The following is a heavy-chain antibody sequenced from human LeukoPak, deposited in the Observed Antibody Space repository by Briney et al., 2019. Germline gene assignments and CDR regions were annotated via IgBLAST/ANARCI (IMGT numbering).Heavy chain of an antibody. V-gene: IGHV4-59*12. CDR3: ARGGVPYRKFDY. Sequence: PSETLSLTCAVYGGSFSGYYWSWIRQPPGKGLEWIGYIYYSGSTSYNPSLKSRVTISVDTSKNQFSLKLSSVTAADTAVYYCARGGVPYRKFDYWGQGTLVTVSS. D-gene: IGHD3-3*01. CDR2: IYYSGST. CDR1: GGSFSGYY. J-gene: IGHJ4*02.